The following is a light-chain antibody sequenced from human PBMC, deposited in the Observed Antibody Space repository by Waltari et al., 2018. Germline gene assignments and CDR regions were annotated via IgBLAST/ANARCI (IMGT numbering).Light chain of an antibody. V-gene: IGLV3-25*03. CDR1: ALPQQY. CDR3: QSTDINGLYVV. J-gene: IGLJ2*01. Sequence: SYELTQPPSVSVSPGQTARIPCSGDALPQQYAYWYQQKAGQAPVQVLSQDSERPSGIPERFSGSTSGTTVTLIISGVQAEDEADYYCQSTDINGLYVVFGAGTKLTVL. CDR2: QDS.